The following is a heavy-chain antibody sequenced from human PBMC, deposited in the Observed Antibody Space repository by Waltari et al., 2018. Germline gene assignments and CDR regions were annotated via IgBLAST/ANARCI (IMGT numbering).Heavy chain of an antibody. Sequence: EVQLVQSGAEVKKPGESLKIYCKGSGYSFTPYWTSWLRQMPGKGLEWMGIIYPGDSDTRYSPSFQGQVTISADKSISTAYLQWSSLKASDIAIYFCARNSGSYFEVYDYWGQGTLVTVSS. CDR3: ARNSGSYFEVYDY. D-gene: IGHD1-26*01. CDR2: IYPGDSDT. V-gene: IGHV5-51*03. J-gene: IGHJ4*02. CDR1: GYSFTPYW.